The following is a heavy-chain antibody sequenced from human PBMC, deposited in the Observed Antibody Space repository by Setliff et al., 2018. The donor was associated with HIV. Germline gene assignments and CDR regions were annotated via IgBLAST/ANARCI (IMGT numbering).Heavy chain of an antibody. CDR1: GFTFNSHT. D-gene: IGHD6-19*01. CDR2: ISSDSSAI. J-gene: IGHJ4*02. CDR3: ARAYISGWRYFDY. Sequence: GGSLRLSCAVSGFTFNSHTMNWVRQAPGKGLEWISHISSDSSAIYYADSVKGRFTISRDNAKNSLFLQMNSLRAEDTAVYYCARAYISGWRYFDYWGQGTLVTVSS. V-gene: IGHV3-48*01.